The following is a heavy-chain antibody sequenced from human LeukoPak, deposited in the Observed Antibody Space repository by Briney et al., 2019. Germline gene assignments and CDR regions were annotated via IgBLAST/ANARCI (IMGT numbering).Heavy chain of an antibody. CDR2: MNPNSGNT. V-gene: IGHV1-8*01. D-gene: IGHD6-13*01. CDR3: VMAPAKYRSSWRFDY. Sequence: GASVKVSCKASGYTFTSYDINWGRQATGQGLELMGWMNPNSGNTGYAQNFQGTITMTRNTSISTVYVELSSVRSEDRAVYYCVMAPAKYRSSWRFDYWGQGTLVSV. J-gene: IGHJ4*02. CDR1: GYTFTSYD.